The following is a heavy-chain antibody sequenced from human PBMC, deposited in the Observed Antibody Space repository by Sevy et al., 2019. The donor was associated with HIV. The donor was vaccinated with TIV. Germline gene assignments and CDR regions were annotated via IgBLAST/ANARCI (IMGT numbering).Heavy chain of an antibody. V-gene: IGHV3-30-3*01. J-gene: IGHJ4*02. CDR2: ISYDGSNK. Sequence: GGSLRLSCAASGFTFSSYAMHWVRQAPGKGLEWVAVISYDGSNKYYADSVKGGFTISRDNSKNTLYLQMNSLRAEDTAVYYCARDGAVTNYYFDYWGQGTLVTVSS. CDR3: ARDGAVTNYYFDY. D-gene: IGHD4-17*01. CDR1: GFTFSSYA.